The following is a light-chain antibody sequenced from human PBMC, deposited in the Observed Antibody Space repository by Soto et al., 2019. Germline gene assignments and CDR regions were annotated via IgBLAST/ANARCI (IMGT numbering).Light chain of an antibody. J-gene: IGKJ1*01. CDR2: DAS. CDR1: QDISNY. CDR3: QQYDSYSWK. Sequence: EIQMTQSPGSRAAPVGERVNITLHASQDISNYLNWYQQKPGKAPKLLIYDASNLETGVPSRFSGSGSGTEFTLTISSLQTDDFATYYCQQYDSYSWKCGKGTKVDIK. V-gene: IGKV1-33*01.